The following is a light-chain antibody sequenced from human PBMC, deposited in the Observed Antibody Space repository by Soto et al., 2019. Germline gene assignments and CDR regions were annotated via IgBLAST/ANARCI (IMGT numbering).Light chain of an antibody. CDR3: QQYDTWPRTT. J-gene: IGKJ5*01. Sequence: EIVMTQSPATLSVSPGEGATLSCRASQSVRTRLAWYQQKPGQAPRLLILGASTRATGIPDRFSGTGSGTEFTLTLRSLQSEDFAVYHCQQYDTWPRTTFGQGTRREIK. CDR2: GAS. CDR1: QSVRTR. V-gene: IGKV3-15*01.